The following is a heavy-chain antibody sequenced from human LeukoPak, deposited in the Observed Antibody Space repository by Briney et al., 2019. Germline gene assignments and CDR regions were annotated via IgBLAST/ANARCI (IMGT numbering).Heavy chain of an antibody. CDR1: GGSISSYY. D-gene: IGHD3-16*01. CDR3: ARERGSFDY. Sequence: SETLSLTCTVSGGSISSYYWSWIRQPPGKGLEWIGYISYTGSTNYNPSLKSRVTISGDTSKNQFSLKLSSVTAADPAVYYCARERGSFDYWGQGTLVTVSS. J-gene: IGHJ4*02. V-gene: IGHV4-59*01. CDR2: ISYTGST.